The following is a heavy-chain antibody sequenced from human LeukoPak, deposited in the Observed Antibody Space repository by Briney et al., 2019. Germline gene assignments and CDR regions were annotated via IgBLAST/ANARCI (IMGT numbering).Heavy chain of an antibody. CDR1: GFTFSSYG. Sequence: GGSLRLSCAASGFTFSSYGMHWVRQAPGKGLEWVAVIWYDGSNKYYADSVKGRFTISRDNSKNTLYLQMNSLRAEDTAVYYCAKDHWAFGGVIVHFDYWGQGTLVTVSS. V-gene: IGHV3-33*06. CDR2: IWYDGSNK. D-gene: IGHD3-16*02. J-gene: IGHJ4*02. CDR3: AKDHWAFGGVIVHFDY.